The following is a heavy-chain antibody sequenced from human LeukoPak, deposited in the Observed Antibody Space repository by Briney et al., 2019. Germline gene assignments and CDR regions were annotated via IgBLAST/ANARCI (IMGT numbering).Heavy chain of an antibody. J-gene: IGHJ4*02. CDR1: GGTFSSYA. CDR3: ARDRYCSGGGCPFDY. V-gene: IGHV1-69*04. D-gene: IGHD2-15*01. CDR2: IIPILGIA. Sequence: ASVKVSCKASGGTFSSYAISWVRQAPGQGLEWMGRIIPILGIANYAQKFQGRVTITADKSTSTAYMELSSLRSEDTAVYYCARDRYCSGGGCPFDYWGQGTLVTVSS.